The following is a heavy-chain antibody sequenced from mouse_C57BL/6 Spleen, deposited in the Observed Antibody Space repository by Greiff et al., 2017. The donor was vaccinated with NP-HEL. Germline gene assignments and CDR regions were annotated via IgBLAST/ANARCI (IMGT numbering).Heavy chain of an antibody. D-gene: IGHD1-1*01. Sequence: VQLQQPGAELVMPGASVKLSCKASGYTFTSYWMHWVKQRPGQGLEWIGEIDPSDSYTNYNQKFKGKSTLTVDKSSSTAYMQLSSLTSEDSAVYYCAYGSSYPHYFDYWGQGTLVTVSA. J-gene: IGHJ3*01. CDR1: GYTFTSYW. V-gene: IGHV1-69*01. CDR2: IDPSDSYT. CDR3: AYGSSYPHYFDY.